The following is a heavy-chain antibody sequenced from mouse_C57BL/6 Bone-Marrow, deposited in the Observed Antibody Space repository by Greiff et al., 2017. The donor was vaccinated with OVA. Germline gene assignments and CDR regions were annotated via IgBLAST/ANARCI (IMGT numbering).Heavy chain of an antibody. CDR2: ISSGSSTI. D-gene: IGHD2-4*01. CDR1: GFTFSDYG. Sequence: EVKVVESGGGLVKPGGSLKLSCAASGFTFSDYGMHWVRQAPEKGLEWVAYISSGSSTIYYADTVKGRFTISRVNAKNTLFLQMTSLRSEDTAMYYCARSDYDYFDYWGQGTTLTVSS. J-gene: IGHJ2*01. CDR3: ARSDYDYFDY. V-gene: IGHV5-17*01.